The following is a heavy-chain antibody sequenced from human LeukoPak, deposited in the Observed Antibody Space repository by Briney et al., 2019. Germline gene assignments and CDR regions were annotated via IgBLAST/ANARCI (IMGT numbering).Heavy chain of an antibody. CDR3: ATVSSGWYYFDY. J-gene: IGHJ4*02. D-gene: IGHD6-19*01. Sequence: ASVKVSCKVSGYTLTELSMHWVRQAPGKGLEWMGGFDPEDGETIYAQKFQGRVTMTEDTSTDTAYMELSSLRSEDTAVYYCATVSSGWYYFDYWGQGTLVTVSS. V-gene: IGHV1-24*01. CDR2: FDPEDGET. CDR1: GYTLTELS.